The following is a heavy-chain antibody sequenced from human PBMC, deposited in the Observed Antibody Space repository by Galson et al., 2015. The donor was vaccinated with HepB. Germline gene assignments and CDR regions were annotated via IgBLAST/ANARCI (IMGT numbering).Heavy chain of an antibody. J-gene: IGHJ4*02. D-gene: IGHD4-17*01. CDR2: IQSGGTT. Sequence: SLRLSCAASGFTPSNVWMSWVRQAPGKGLEWVGRIQSGGTTHYGAPAQGRFTISRDDSKNTTYLEMNHLKTEDTAVYYCTSAFGDYNSFPSGDFDDWGQGTPVTVSS. CDR1: GFTPSNVW. CDR3: TSAFGDYNSFPSGDFDD. V-gene: IGHV3-15*01.